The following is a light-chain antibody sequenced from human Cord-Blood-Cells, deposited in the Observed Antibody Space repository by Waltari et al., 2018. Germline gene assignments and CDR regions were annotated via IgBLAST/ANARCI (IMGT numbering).Light chain of an antibody. CDR2: PDS. J-gene: IGLJ3*02. CDR1: KLGDKY. Sequence: SYELTQPPSVSVSPGQTASITCSGDKLGDKYACWYQQKPGQSPVLVIYPDSKRPSGIPERFSGSNSGNTATLTISGTQAMDEADYYCQAWDSSTKVFGGGTKLTVL. V-gene: IGLV3-1*01. CDR3: QAWDSSTKV.